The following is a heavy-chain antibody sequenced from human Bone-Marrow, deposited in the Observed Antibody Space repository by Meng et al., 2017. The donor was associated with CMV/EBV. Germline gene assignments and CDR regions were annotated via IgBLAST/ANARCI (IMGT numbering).Heavy chain of an antibody. J-gene: IGHJ4*02. V-gene: IGHV3-21*01. CDR2: INSSSSYI. CDR3: AREGKDGHNWGYFDY. CDR1: GFTFSSYS. D-gene: IGHD5-24*01. Sequence: GESLKISCAASGFTFSSYSMNWVRQAPGKGLEWVSSINSSSSYIYYADSVKGRFTISRDNAKNSLYLQMNSLRAEDTAVYYCAREGKDGHNWGYFDYWGQGTLVTVSS.